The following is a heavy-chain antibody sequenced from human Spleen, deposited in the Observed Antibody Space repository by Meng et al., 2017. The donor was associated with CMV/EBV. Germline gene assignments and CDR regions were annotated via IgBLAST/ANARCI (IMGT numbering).Heavy chain of an antibody. CDR1: GYNFTSYW. CDR3: ARADTNSSYYFDY. CDR2: IYPGDSDT. D-gene: IGHD5-18*01. V-gene: IGHV5-51*01. Sequence: GESLKISCKASGYNFTSYWIGWVRQMPGKGPEWMGIIYPGDSDTRYSPSFQGQVTISADKSISTAYLQWTSLKASDTAIYYCARADTNSSYYFDYWGQGTLVTVSS. J-gene: IGHJ4*02.